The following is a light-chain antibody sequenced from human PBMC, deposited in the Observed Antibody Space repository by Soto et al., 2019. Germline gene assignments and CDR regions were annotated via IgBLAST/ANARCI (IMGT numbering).Light chain of an antibody. Sequence: QSALTQPRSVSGSPGQSVTISCTGSSSDVGGSNFVSWYQQHPVKAPKLVIYDVSKRPSGVPDRFSGSKSGNTASLTISGLHAEDDAYYYCCSYAGNSLWVFGGGTKLTVL. CDR2: DVS. CDR3: CSYAGNSLWV. CDR1: SSDVGGSNF. V-gene: IGLV2-11*01. J-gene: IGLJ3*02.